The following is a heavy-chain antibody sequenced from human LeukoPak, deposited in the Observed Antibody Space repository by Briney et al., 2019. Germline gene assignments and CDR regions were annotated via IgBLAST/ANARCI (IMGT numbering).Heavy chain of an antibody. J-gene: IGHJ4*02. V-gene: IGHV3-23*01. CDR2: ISVSGDNT. Sequence: GRSLRLSCAASGFTFSSYGMHWVRQAPGKGLEWVSAISVSGDNTYYADSVQGRFTISRDNSKNTLFLQMNSLRAEDTAIYHCAKAAHYDNTTGYWNSWGQGTLVTVSS. CDR1: GFTFSSYG. CDR3: AKAAHYDNTTGYWNS. D-gene: IGHD3-9*01.